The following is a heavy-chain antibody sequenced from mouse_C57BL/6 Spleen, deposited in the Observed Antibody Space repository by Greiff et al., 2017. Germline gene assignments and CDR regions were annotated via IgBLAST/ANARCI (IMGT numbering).Heavy chain of an antibody. CDR2: IYPGSGST. J-gene: IGHJ4*01. Sequence: QVQLQQPGAELVKPGASVKMSCKASGYTFTSYWITWVKQRPGQGLEWIGDIYPGSGSTNYNEKFKSKAALTVDTSSSTAYMQLSSLTSEDSAVYYCARRTGTWAMDYWGQGTSVTVSS. CDR1: GYTFTSYW. V-gene: IGHV1-55*01. CDR3: ARRTGTWAMDY. D-gene: IGHD4-1*01.